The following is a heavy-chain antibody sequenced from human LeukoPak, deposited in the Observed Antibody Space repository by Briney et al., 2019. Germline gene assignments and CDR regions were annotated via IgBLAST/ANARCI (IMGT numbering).Heavy chain of an antibody. Sequence: GGSLRLSCTASGFTFSSYGMHWVRQAPGKGPEWVAVISYDGSNKNYADSVKGRFTISRDNSKNTLYLQMNSLRAGDTAVYYCAKLRYYYDSGGYYPFDYWGQGTLVTVSS. V-gene: IGHV3-30*18. D-gene: IGHD3-22*01. CDR3: AKLRYYYDSGGYYPFDY. CDR2: ISYDGSNK. J-gene: IGHJ4*02. CDR1: GFTFSSYG.